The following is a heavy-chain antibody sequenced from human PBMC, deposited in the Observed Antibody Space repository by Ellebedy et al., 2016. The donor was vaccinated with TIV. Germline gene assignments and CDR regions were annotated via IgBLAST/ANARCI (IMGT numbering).Heavy chain of an antibody. J-gene: IGHJ4*02. Sequence: AASVKVSCKTSGFIFSNFGFNWVRQAPGQGLEWMGWISAYNGNTNYAQNLQDRVTMTRDTSTSTAYMELRSLRSDDTAVYYCAKVVTAVGKHSLDYWGQGTLVTVSS. V-gene: IGHV1-18*01. D-gene: IGHD6-13*01. CDR3: AKVVTAVGKHSLDY. CDR1: GFIFSNFG. CDR2: ISAYNGNT.